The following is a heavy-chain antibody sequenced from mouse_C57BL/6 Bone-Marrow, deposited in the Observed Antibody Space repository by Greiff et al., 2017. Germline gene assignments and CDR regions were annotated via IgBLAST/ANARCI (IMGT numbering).Heavy chain of an antibody. J-gene: IGHJ4*01. CDR1: GYTFTSYW. D-gene: IGHD2-1*01. CDR2: IDPSDSYT. V-gene: IGHV1-69*01. CDR3: GRGLFYGNYVAMDY. Sequence: QVQLQQPGAELVMPGASVKLSCKASGYTFTSYWMHWVKQRPGQGLEWIGEIDPSDSYTNYNQKFKGKSTLTVDKSSSTAYMQLSSLTSEDSAVYYCGRGLFYGNYVAMDYWGQGTSGTVSA.